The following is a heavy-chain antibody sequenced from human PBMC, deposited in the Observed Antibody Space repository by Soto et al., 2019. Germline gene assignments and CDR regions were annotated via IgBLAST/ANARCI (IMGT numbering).Heavy chain of an antibody. Sequence: SETLSLTCTVSGGFISTYHWSWIRQSPGKGLEWIGYIDYTGSPNYNASLKSRVTMSVDTSKNQFSLKLTSVTATDTAVYYCARHIRVCSNGSCWPEQYFQPWGQGTLVT. CDR3: ARHIRVCSNGSCWPEQYFQP. D-gene: IGHD2-8*01. CDR1: GGFISTYH. V-gene: IGHV4-59*08. J-gene: IGHJ1*01. CDR2: IDYTGSP.